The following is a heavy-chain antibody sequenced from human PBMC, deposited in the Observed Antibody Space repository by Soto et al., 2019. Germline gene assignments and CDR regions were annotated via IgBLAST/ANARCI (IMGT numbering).Heavy chain of an antibody. D-gene: IGHD3-16*01. CDR2: ISGSGGST. J-gene: IGHJ3*02. Sequence: EVQLLESGGGLVQPGGSLRLSCAASGFTFSSYAMSWVRQAPGKGLEWVSAISGSGGSTYYADSVKGRFTISSDNSKNQLYLKMNSVRAEDTAVYYCAKDQGVGPHYDYVGGSGAFDIWGQGTMVTVSS. CDR1: GFTFSSYA. CDR3: AKDQGVGPHYDYVGGSGAFDI. V-gene: IGHV3-23*01.